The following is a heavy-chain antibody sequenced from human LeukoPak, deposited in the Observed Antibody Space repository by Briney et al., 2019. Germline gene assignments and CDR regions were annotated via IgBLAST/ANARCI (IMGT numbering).Heavy chain of an antibody. D-gene: IGHD3-9*01. CDR2: ISSSSCTI. J-gene: IGHJ3*02. CDR3: AKDIADDILTGYYTPRAFDI. CDR1: GFTFRSYS. Sequence: GGSLRLSCAASGFTFRSYSMNWVRQAPGKGLEWVSYISSSSCTIYYADSVKGRFTISRDNAKNSLYLQMNSMRAEDTALYYCAKDIADDILTGYYTPRAFDIWGQGAMVTVSS. V-gene: IGHV3-48*04.